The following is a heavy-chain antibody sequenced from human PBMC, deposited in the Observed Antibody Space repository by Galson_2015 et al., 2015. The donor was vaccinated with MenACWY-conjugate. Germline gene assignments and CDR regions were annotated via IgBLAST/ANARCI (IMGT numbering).Heavy chain of an antibody. CDR3: ARHPPGGRGMDV. J-gene: IGHJ6*02. D-gene: IGHD1-26*01. V-gene: IGHV5-51*01. Sequence: QSGAEVKKPGESLKISCKTTGYSFTTYWIAWVRQMPGTGLEWMGLISPGDSNTRYSPSFQGQVTISADKSISTAYLQWSSLKASDTAMYYCARHPPGGRGMDVWGQGPTVTVSS. CDR2: ISPGDSNT. CDR1: GYSFTTYW.